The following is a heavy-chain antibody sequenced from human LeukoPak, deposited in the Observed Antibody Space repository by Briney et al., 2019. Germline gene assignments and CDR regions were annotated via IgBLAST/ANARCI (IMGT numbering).Heavy chain of an antibody. Sequence: GGSLRLSCAASGFTFSSYGMHWVRQAPGKGLEWVAFIRYDGSNKYYADSVKGRFTISRDNSKNTLYLQMNSLRAEDTAVYYCAKDQGVLLWFGESYYMDVWGKGTTVTAS. J-gene: IGHJ6*03. D-gene: IGHD3-10*01. CDR2: IRYDGSNK. CDR3: AKDQGVLLWFGESYYMDV. CDR1: GFTFSSYG. V-gene: IGHV3-30*02.